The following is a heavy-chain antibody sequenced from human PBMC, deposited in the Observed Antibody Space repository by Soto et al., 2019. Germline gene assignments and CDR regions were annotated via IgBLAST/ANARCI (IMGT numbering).Heavy chain of an antibody. J-gene: IGHJ4*02. CDR2: IYFSGST. CDR3: ARENRIWEVVSLYFDY. V-gene: IGHV4-30-4*01. Sequence: QVQLKESGPGLVKPSQTLSLTCTVSGGSIGSTDYSWNWIRQAPGKGLEWIGHIYFSGSTYYNPSLKSRVSRSLETSKNRFSLKWTSVTAEAPAVYFGARENRIWEVVSLYFDYWGQGSLVTVSS. CDR1: GGSIGSTDYS. D-gene: IGHD3-22*01.